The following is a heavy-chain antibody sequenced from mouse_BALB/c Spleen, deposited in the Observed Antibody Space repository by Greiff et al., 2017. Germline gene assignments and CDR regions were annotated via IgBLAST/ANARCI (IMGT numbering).Heavy chain of an antibody. Sequence: EVQVVESGGGLVKPGGSLKLSCAASGFAFSSYDMSWVRQTPEKRLEWVAYISSGGGSTYYPDTVKGRFTISRDNAKNTLYLQMSSLKSEDTAMYYCARQGEANWDLFDYWGQGTTLTVSS. J-gene: IGHJ2*01. D-gene: IGHD4-1*01. CDR2: ISSGGGST. CDR1: GFAFSSYD. CDR3: ARQGEANWDLFDY. V-gene: IGHV5-12-1*01.